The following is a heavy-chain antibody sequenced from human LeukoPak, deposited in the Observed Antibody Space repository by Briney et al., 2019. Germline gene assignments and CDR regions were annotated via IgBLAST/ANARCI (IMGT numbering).Heavy chain of an antibody. CDR3: ARDDILTGYFRY. J-gene: IGHJ4*02. V-gene: IGHV4-59*01. D-gene: IGHD3-9*01. CDR1: GGSISSYC. Sequence: PSETLSLTCTVSGGSISSYCWSWIRQPPGKGLEWIGYIYYSGSTNYNPSLKSRVTISVDTSKNQFSLKLSSVTAADTAMYYCARDDILTGYFRYWGQGTLVTVSS. CDR2: IYYSGST.